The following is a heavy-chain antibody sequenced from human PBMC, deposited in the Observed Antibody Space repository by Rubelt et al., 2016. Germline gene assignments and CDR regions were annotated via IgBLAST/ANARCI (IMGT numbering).Heavy chain of an antibody. D-gene: IGHD6-19*01. CDR1: GYSISSGYY. CDR2: IYHSGST. CDR3: ARDHSSGWYLEGFFDY. V-gene: IGHV4-38-2*02. Sequence: QVQLQESGPGLVKPSEALSLTCTVSGYSISSGYYWGWIRQPPGKGLEWLGSIYHSGSTYYNPSLKSRVTISVDTSNNLFSLKLSSVTAADTAVYYCARDHSSGWYLEGFFDYWGQGTLVTVSS. J-gene: IGHJ4*02.